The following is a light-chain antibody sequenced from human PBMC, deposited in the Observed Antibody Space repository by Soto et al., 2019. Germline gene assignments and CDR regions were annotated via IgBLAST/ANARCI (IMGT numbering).Light chain of an antibody. CDR2: GAS. CDR3: QQYNSWWT. V-gene: IGKV3-15*01. J-gene: IGKJ1*01. Sequence: IVMTQSPATLSVSPVERATLSCRASHSVSSNLAWYQQKPGQAPRLLIYGASTRATGIPARFSGSGSGTDFTLSISSLQSEDFVVYYCQQYNSWWTFGQGTKVDIK. CDR1: HSVSSN.